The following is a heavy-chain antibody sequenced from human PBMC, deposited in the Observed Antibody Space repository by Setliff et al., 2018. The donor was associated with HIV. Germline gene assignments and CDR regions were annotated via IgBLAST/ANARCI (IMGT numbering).Heavy chain of an antibody. Sequence: PSETLSLTCAVYGGSFSGYHWNWIRQPPGKGLEWIGEINHSGRTNYNPSLKSRGTISVDTSKNQFSLKLRSVAAADTAMYYCARVSITYWYSIPTFYYYYMDVWGKGTKVTVSS. CDR3: ARVSITYWYSIPTFYYYYMDV. V-gene: IGHV4-34*01. D-gene: IGHD2-15*01. CDR1: GGSFSGYH. CDR2: INHSGRT. J-gene: IGHJ6*03.